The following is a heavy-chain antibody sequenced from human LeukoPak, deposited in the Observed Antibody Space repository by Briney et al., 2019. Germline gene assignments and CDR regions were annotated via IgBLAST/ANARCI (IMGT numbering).Heavy chain of an antibody. D-gene: IGHD1-26*01. V-gene: IGHV1-24*01. CDR2: FDPEDGET. J-gene: IGHJ4*02. CDR1: GYTLTQLA. CDR3: VTDGATYYLH. Sequence: ASVQVTCKVSGYTLTQLAMHWVRQTPGKGLEWLGGFDPEDGETVYTQKFQGRVTMTEDTSTDTAYRELSSLSSEDTAVYYCVTDGATYYLHWGQRTLVTVSS.